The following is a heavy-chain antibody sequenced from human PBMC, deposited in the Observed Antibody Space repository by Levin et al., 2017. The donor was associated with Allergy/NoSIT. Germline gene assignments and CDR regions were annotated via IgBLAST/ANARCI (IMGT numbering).Heavy chain of an antibody. CDR1: GFTFSSYS. CDR3: ARDLADRGMITFGVG. CDR2: ISSSSSTI. D-gene: IGHD3-16*01. J-gene: IGHJ4*02. V-gene: IGHV3-48*01. Sequence: PGGSLRLSCAASGFTFSSYSMNWVRQAPGKGLEWVSYISSSSSTIYYADSVKGRFTISRDNAKNSLYLQMNSLRAEDTAVYYCARDLADRGMITFGVGWGQGTLVTVSS.